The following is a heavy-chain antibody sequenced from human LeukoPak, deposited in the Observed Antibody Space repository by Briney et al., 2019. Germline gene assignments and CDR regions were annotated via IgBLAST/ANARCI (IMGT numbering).Heavy chain of an antibody. CDR2: IYYSGST. J-gene: IGHJ5*02. V-gene: IGHV4-31*03. Sequence: SQTLSLTCTVSGASISSGGYYWSWIRQHPGKGLEWIGYIYYSGSTYYNPSLKSRVTISVDTSKNQFSLKLSSVTAADTAVYYCARVSYDFWSGYYPNWFDPWGQGTLVTVSS. CDR1: GASISSGGYY. CDR3: ARVSYDFWSGYYPNWFDP. D-gene: IGHD3-3*01.